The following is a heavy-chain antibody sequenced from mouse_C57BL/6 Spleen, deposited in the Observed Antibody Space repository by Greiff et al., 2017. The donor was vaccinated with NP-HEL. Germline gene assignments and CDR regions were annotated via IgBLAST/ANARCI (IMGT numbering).Heavy chain of an antibody. Sequence: EVKLVESGPGLVKPSQSLSLTCSVTGYSITSGYYWNWIRQFPGNKLEWMGYISYDGSNNYNPSLKNRISITRDTSKNQFFLKLNSVTTEDTATYYCARFDYDEGYWGQGTTLTVSS. CDR2: ISYDGSN. D-gene: IGHD2-4*01. CDR3: ARFDYDEGY. J-gene: IGHJ2*01. V-gene: IGHV3-6*01. CDR1: GYSITSGYY.